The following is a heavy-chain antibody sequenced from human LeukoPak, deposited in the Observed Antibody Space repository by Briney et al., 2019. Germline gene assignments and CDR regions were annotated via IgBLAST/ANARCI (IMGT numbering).Heavy chain of an antibody. CDR1: GGSISSSDYY. Sequence: SQTLSLTCTVSGGSISSSDYYWSWVRQPPGKGLEWIGYIYYSGSTYYNPSLKSRVTISVDTSKNQFSLKLSSVTAADTAVYYCARAYYDILTGYYPFDYWGQGTLVTVSS. J-gene: IGHJ4*02. CDR2: IYYSGST. V-gene: IGHV4-30-4*01. D-gene: IGHD3-9*01. CDR3: ARAYYDILTGYYPFDY.